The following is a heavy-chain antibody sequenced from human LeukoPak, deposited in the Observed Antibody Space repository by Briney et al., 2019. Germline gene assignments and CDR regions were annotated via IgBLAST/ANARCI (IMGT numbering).Heavy chain of an antibody. CDR3: ARRGAVANAFDI. Sequence: GGSLRLSCAASGFTFSSYWMEWVRQAPGKGLVWVSRINSDGSSTSYADSVKGRFTISRDNAKNTLYLQMNSLRAEDTAVYYCARRGAVANAFDIWGQGTMVTVSS. CDR2: INSDGSST. D-gene: IGHD6-19*01. CDR1: GFTFSSYW. J-gene: IGHJ3*02. V-gene: IGHV3-74*01.